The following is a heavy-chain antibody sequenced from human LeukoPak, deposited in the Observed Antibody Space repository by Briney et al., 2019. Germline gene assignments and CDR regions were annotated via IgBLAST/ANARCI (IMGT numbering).Heavy chain of an antibody. CDR2: ISWDGGST. Sequence: GGSLRLSCAASGFTFDDYAMHWVRQAPGKGLEWVSLISWDGGSTYYADSVKGRFTISRDNSKNSLYLQMNSLRAEDTALYYCAKDKRSYCYDSSGYIFDYWGQGTLVTVSS. J-gene: IGHJ4*02. D-gene: IGHD3-22*01. CDR1: GFTFDDYA. V-gene: IGHV3-43D*03. CDR3: AKDKRSYCYDSSGYIFDY.